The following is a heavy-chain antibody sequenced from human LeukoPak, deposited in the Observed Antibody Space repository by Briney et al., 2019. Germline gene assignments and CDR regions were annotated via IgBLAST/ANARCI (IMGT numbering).Heavy chain of an antibody. J-gene: IGHJ4*02. D-gene: IGHD2/OR15-2a*01. CDR2: LSYTGKT. V-gene: IGHV4-59*02. CDR3: SEGYFEPFDH. Sequence: SETLSLTCNVSGVSVSTSHWNWIRHRPGKGLEWSGCLSYTGKTDYNPSLKSRVSISLGSSNNHFSLKLTSVTAADTAVYYCSEGYFEPFDHWGQGILVTVSS. CDR1: GVSVSTSH.